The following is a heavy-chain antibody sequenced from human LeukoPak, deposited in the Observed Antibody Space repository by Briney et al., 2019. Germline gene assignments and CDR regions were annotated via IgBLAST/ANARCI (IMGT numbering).Heavy chain of an antibody. Sequence: GGSLRLSRAASGFTVSSNYMSWVRQAPGKGLEWVSVIYSGGSTYYADSVKGRFTISRDNSKNTLYLQMNSLRAEDTAVYYCARSPGRYFDWSRHFDYWGQGTLATVSS. CDR1: GFTVSSNY. V-gene: IGHV3-53*01. D-gene: IGHD3-9*01. CDR3: ARSPGRYFDWSRHFDY. CDR2: IYSGGST. J-gene: IGHJ4*02.